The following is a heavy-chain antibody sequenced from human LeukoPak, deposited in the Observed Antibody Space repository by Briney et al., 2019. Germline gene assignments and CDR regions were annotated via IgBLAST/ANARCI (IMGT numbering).Heavy chain of an antibody. CDR1: GDSVSSNSAV. CDR3: AQGGAAAGFDY. V-gene: IGHV6-1*01. J-gene: IGHJ4*02. D-gene: IGHD6-25*01. CDR2: TYYRSKWYN. Sequence: SQTLSLTCGISGDSVSSNSAVWHWIRQSPSRGLEWLGRTYYRSKWYNDYAESVKSRITVNPDTSKNQFSLQLNSVTPEDTAVYYCAQGGAAAGFDYWGQGTLVTVSS.